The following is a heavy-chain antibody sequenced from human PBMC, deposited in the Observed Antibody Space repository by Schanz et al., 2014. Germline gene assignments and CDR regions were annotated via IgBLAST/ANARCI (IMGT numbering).Heavy chain of an antibody. CDR1: GFTFHTYD. J-gene: IGHJ6*03. V-gene: IGHV3-30-3*01. CDR2: ISHDGHRD. Sequence: VHLEESGGGVVQPGRSLRLSCAASGFTFHTYDMHWVRQAPGKGLEWVAQISHDGHRDFYADSVKGRFTVSRDNNWKTLSLQRNSLRSTNTAIEHVEGENSSGYYPAVTYYIDVWGKGTTVTVSS. D-gene: IGHD3-22*01. CDR3: EGENSSGYYPAVTYYIDV.